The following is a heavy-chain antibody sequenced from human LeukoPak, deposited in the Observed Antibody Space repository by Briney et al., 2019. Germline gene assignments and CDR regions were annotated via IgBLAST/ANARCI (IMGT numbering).Heavy chain of an antibody. D-gene: IGHD3-22*01. J-gene: IGHJ4*02. CDR1: GGTFSSYA. CDR2: IIPIFGTA. Sequence: SVKVSCKASGGTFSSYAISWVRQAPGQGLEWMGGIIPIFGTANYAQKFQGRVTITADESTSTAYMELSSLRSEDTAVYYCASSREYYDSSGYYLYWGQGTLVTVSS. CDR3: ASSREYYDSSGYYLY. V-gene: IGHV1-69*13.